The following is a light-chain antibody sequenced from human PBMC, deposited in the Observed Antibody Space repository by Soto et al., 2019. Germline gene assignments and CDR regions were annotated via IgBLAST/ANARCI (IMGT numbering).Light chain of an antibody. CDR1: QSVSSN. CDR2: GAF. J-gene: IGKJ1*01. V-gene: IGKV3-15*01. Sequence: EIVMTQSPATLSVSPGERATLSCRASQSVSSNLAWYQQKPGQAPRLLIYGAFTRATGVPARFSGSGSGTEFTLTISSLQSEDFVVYYCQQYNNWPPWTFGQGTKVEI. CDR3: QQYNNWPPWT.